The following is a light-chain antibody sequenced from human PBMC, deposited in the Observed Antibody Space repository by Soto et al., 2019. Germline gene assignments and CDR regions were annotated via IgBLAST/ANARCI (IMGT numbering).Light chain of an antibody. J-gene: IGKJ3*01. V-gene: IGKV3-20*01. Sequence: ELVLTQSPGILSLSPGERATLSCRASQSISSSYLAWYQQKPGQAPRLLVYGASSRATGIPDRFSGSGSGTDFTLTISRLEPEDFAVYYCQQYGSSRFTFGPGTKVDIK. CDR2: GAS. CDR3: QQYGSSRFT. CDR1: QSISSSY.